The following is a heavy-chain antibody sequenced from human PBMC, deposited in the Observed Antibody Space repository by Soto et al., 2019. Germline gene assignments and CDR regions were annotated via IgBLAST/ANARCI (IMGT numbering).Heavy chain of an antibody. CDR1: GGTFSNYT. V-gene: IGHV1-69*01. D-gene: IGHD2-2*01. J-gene: IGHJ6*02. CDR3: ARYSPYIVVRKPTGNQDYYGMDV. CDR2: IIPVFGTT. Sequence: QVQLVQSGAEVKKPGSSVKVFCKASGGTFSNYTISWVRQAPGQGLEWMGGIIPVFGTTDYEQKFQGRVTITADGSTSTAYMTLSSLSSADTAVYYCARYSPYIVVRKPTGNQDYYGMDVWGQGTKVTVSS.